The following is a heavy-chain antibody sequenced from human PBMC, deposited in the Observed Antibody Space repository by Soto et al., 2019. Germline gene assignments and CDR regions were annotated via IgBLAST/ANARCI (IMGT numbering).Heavy chain of an antibody. D-gene: IGHD6-19*01. CDR1: GYTLTELS. J-gene: IGHJ4*02. Sequence: VSVKVSCKVSGYTLTELSMHWVRQAPGKGLEWMGGFDPEDGETIYAQKFQGRVTMTEDTSTDTAYMELSSLRSEDTAVYYCATVARVAGYFDYWGQGTLVTVSS. V-gene: IGHV1-24*01. CDR3: ATVARVAGYFDY. CDR2: FDPEDGET.